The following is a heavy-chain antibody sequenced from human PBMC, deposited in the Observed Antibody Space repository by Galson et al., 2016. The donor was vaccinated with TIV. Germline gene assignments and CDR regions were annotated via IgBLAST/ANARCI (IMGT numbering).Heavy chain of an antibody. CDR3: ARGKGSSGYYYSYYYMDV. CDR2: IYYSGST. CDR1: GGSISSHY. J-gene: IGHJ6*03. D-gene: IGHD3-22*01. V-gene: IGHV4-59*11. Sequence: ETLSLTCTVSGGSISSHYWSWIRQPPGKGLEWIGYIYYSGSTNYNPSLKSRVTISVDTSKNQFSLKLSSVTAADTAVYYCARGKGSSGYYYSYYYMDVWGKGTTVTVSS.